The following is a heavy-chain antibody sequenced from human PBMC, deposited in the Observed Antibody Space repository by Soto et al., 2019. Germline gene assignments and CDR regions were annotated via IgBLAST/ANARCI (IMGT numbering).Heavy chain of an antibody. CDR1: GFSFSSVW. CDR2: IKYDGSEE. V-gene: IGHV3-7*01. J-gene: IGHJ4*02. CDR3: VTDLNWQGH. Sequence: GGSRRLSCVVSGFSFSSVWMTWVRRAPGKGLECVANIKYDGSEEYYVDSVKGRFTISRDNAKNSLYLQMNSLRDEDSAVYYCVTDLNWQGHWGQGT.